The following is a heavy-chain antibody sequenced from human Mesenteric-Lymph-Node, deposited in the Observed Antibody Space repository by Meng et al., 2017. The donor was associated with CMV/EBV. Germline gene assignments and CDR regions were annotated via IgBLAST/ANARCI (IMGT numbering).Heavy chain of an antibody. CDR2: IYPGDSDT. CDR3: ARHPISSSSYYYYGMDV. V-gene: IGHV5-51*01. CDR1: GYSFTSYW. D-gene: IGHD6-6*01. Sequence: SCKGSGYSFTSYWIGWVRQMPGKGLEWMGIIYPGDSDTRYSPSFQGQVTISADKSISTAYLQWSSLKASDTAMYYCARHPISSSSYYYYGMDVWGQGTTVTVSS. J-gene: IGHJ6*02.